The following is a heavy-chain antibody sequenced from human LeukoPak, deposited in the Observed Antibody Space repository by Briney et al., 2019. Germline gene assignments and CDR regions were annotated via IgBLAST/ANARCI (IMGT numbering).Heavy chain of an antibody. CDR2: IYYSGST. J-gene: IGHJ4*02. CDR1: GGSISSYY. Sequence: SETLSLTCAVSGGSISSYYCSWIRQPPGKGLEWIGYIYYSGSTNYNPSLKSRVTISVDTSKNQFSLKLSSVTAADTAVYYCASWVDGYPYFDSWGQGTLVTLSS. V-gene: IGHV4-59*12. CDR3: ASWVDGYPYFDS. D-gene: IGHD3/OR15-3a*01.